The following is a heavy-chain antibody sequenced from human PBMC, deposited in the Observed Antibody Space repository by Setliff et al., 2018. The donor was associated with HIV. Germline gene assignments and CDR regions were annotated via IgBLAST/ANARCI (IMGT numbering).Heavy chain of an antibody. V-gene: IGHV4-59*01. Sequence: PSETLSLTCNVSGASISSYYWTWIRQSPGNRLEWLGYITDSGNTNYNPSLRRRVTISADTSKSQVSLRLRSVTAADTAVYYCARETQQSYNIVTGYNYYYGIDVWGQGTTVTAP. J-gene: IGHJ6*02. CDR1: GASISSYY. CDR3: ARETQQSYNIVTGYNYYYGIDV. CDR2: ITDSGNT. D-gene: IGHD3-9*01.